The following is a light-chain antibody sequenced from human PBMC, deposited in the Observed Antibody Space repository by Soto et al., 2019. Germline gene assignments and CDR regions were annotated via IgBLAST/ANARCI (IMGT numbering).Light chain of an antibody. V-gene: IGLV3-21*04. CDR1: NIGDKA. CDR3: QVWDTTLAQPI. CDR2: YDF. J-gene: IGLJ2*01. Sequence: SYVLTQRPSVSVAPEKTARITCGGDNIGDKAVHWFQQRPGQAPLLVIYYDFERPSEIPDRFSGSNSGNTATLTISRVEAGDEADYFCQVWDTTLAQPIFGGGTKLTVL.